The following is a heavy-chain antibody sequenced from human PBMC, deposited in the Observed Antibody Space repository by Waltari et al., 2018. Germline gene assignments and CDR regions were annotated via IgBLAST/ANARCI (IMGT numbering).Heavy chain of an antibody. CDR1: GCMFTSQW. D-gene: IGHD6-19*01. CDR3: VRRVGIAVAGTHFDY. Sequence: EVQLVQSGAQVKKPGESLKISCKALGCMFTSQWIGWARQMPGKGLEWMGIIYPGDSETRYSPSFRGQATVSADRSISTAYLQWSRLEASDTAIYYCVRRVGIAVAGTHFDYWGQGTLVTVSS. CDR2: IYPGDSET. V-gene: IGHV5-51*01. J-gene: IGHJ4*02.